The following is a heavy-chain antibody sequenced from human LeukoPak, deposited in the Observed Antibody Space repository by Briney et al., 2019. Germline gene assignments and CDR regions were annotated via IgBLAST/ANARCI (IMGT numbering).Heavy chain of an antibody. J-gene: IGHJ4*02. D-gene: IGHD3-10*01. Sequence: GGPRRPSVAAPGFSLEIFAMHWVGRARGRGWDGGPFIWHDGSHKFYSNSVRGQFTISRDNSKNTVYLQMNNLRPDDTAVYYCAREIFGSGSYPDFWGQGTLVAVSS. CDR2: IWHDGSHK. CDR1: GFSLEIFA. CDR3: AREIFGSGSYPDF. V-gene: IGHV3-33*01.